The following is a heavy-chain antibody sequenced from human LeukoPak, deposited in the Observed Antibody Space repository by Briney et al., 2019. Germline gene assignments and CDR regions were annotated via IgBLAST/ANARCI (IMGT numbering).Heavy chain of an antibody. J-gene: IGHJ2*01. CDR3: ARGSPSYAQWHFDL. V-gene: IGHV1-2*04. CDR1: GYTITDYY. D-gene: IGHD2/OR15-2a*01. Sequence: GASVKVSCKASGYTITDYYLHWVRQAPGQGLEWMGWIIPNTGGTNYAQKFQDWVTMSSDTSISTAYMELSSLRSDVTAVYYCARGSPSYAQWHFDLWGRGTLVTVSS. CDR2: IIPNTGGT.